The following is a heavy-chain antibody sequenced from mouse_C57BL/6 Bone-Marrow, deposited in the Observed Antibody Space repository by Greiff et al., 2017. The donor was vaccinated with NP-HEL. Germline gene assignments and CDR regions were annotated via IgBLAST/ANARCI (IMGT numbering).Heavy chain of an antibody. CDR2: IDPSDSYT. D-gene: IGHD2-12*01. CDR1: GYTFTSYW. CDR3: ARGYYSEPFAY. V-gene: IGHV1-69*01. Sequence: QVQLQQPGAELVMPGASVKLSCKASGYTFTSYWMHWVKQRPGQGLEWIGEIDPSDSYTNYNQKFKGKSTLTVDKSSSTAYMQLSSLTSEDSAVYYCARGYYSEPFAYWGQGTLVTVSA. J-gene: IGHJ3*01.